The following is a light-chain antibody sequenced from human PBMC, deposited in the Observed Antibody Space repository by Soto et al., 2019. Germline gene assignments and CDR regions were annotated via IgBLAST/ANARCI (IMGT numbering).Light chain of an antibody. J-gene: IGLJ2*01. Sequence: QSALTQAASVSGSPGQSITISCTGTSSDVGGYDSVSWYQQHPGKAPKLMIYDVSKRPSGVPDRFSGSKSGNTASLTISGLQAEDEADYYCCSYAGSYSVVFGGGTKLTVL. CDR3: CSYAGSYSVV. CDR2: DVS. CDR1: SSDVGGYDS. V-gene: IGLV2-11*01.